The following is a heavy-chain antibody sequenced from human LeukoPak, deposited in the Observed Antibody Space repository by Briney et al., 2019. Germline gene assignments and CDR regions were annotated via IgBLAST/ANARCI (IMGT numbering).Heavy chain of an antibody. Sequence: GGSLRLSCAASRFTFDDYAMHWVRQAPGKGLEWVSGISWNSGSIGYADSVKGRFTISRDNAKNSLYLQMNSLRAEDTALYYCAKSSGPTNWFDPWGQGTLVTVSS. V-gene: IGHV3-9*01. CDR2: ISWNSGSI. CDR3: AKSSGPTNWFDP. J-gene: IGHJ5*02. CDR1: RFTFDDYA. D-gene: IGHD6-6*01.